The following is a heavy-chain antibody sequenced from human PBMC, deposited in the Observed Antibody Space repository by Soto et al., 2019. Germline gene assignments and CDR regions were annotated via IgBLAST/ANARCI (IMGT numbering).Heavy chain of an antibody. Sequence: GGSLRLSCAASGFTFSNYGMSSVRQAPGKGLEWVSSVSDNGGRTRYADSVKGRFTISRDNSENTLYVQMLSLRADDTAIYYCAKDYWNPRYFDNWGQGTLVTVSS. V-gene: IGHV3-23*01. CDR3: AKDYWNPRYFDN. J-gene: IGHJ4*02. D-gene: IGHD1-1*01. CDR2: VSDNGGRT. CDR1: GFTFSNYG.